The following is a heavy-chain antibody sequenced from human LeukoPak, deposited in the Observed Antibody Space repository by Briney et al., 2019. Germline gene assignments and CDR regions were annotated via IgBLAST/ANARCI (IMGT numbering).Heavy chain of an antibody. CDR2: ISYDGSNK. Sequence: GGSLRLSCAASGFTFSSYAMHWVRQAPGKGLEWVAVISYDGSNKYYADSVKGRFIISRDNSKNTLYLQMNSLRAEDTAVYYCAREASVRVVVAATRGGFDPWGQGTLVTVSS. CDR1: GFTFSSYA. D-gene: IGHD2-15*01. J-gene: IGHJ5*02. V-gene: IGHV3-30-3*01. CDR3: AREASVRVVVAATRGGFDP.